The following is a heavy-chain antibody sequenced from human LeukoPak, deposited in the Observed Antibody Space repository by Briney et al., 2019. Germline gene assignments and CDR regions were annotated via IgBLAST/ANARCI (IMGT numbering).Heavy chain of an antibody. V-gene: IGHV1-46*01. CDR1: GYTLTSYG. D-gene: IGHD3-16*01. Sequence: ASVKVSCKASGYTLTSYGISWVRQAPGQGLEWMEIINPSGGSTSYAQKFQGRVTMTRDMSTSTVYMELSSLRSEDTAVYYCARDGGWPSSGYYYYYMDVWGKGTTVTVSS. J-gene: IGHJ6*03. CDR2: INPSGGST. CDR3: ARDGGWPSSGYYYYYMDV.